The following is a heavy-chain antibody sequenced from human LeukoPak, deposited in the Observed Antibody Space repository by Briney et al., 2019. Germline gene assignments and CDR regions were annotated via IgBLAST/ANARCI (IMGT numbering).Heavy chain of an antibody. J-gene: IGHJ3*02. Sequence: ASVKVSCKASGYTFTSYGISWVRQAPGQGLEWMGWISAYNGNTNYAQKLQGRVTMTTDTSTSTAYMELRSLRSDDTAVYYCAIESSLRVGEAFDIWGQGTMVTVSS. V-gene: IGHV1-18*01. CDR2: ISAYNGNT. CDR3: AIESSLRVGEAFDI. CDR1: GYTFTSYG. D-gene: IGHD4-17*01.